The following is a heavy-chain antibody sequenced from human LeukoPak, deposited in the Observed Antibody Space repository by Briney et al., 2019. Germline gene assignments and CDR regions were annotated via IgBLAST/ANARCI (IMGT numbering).Heavy chain of an antibody. V-gene: IGHV4-59*08. J-gene: IGHJ4*02. CDR3: ARGGGYNLGYFDY. Sequence: PSETLSPTCTVSGGSISSYYWSWIRQPPGKGLEWIGYIYYSGSTNYNPSLKSRVTISVDTSKNQFSLKLSSVTAADTAVYYCARGGGYNLGYFDYWGQGTLVTVSS. D-gene: IGHD5-24*01. CDR1: GGSISSYY. CDR2: IYYSGST.